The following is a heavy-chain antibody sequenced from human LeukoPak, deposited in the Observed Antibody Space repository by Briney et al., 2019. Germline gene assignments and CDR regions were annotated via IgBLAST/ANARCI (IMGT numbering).Heavy chain of an antibody. CDR1: GGSISSSNYY. CDR3: ARRGYCSGGSCYVSY. Sequence: SETLSLTCTVSGGSISSSNYYWDWIRQPPGKGLEWIGSIYYSGNTYYNPSLKSRVTISVDTSKNQFSLKLNSVIAADTAVYYCARRGYCSGGSCYVSYWGQGTLVTVSS. CDR2: IYYSGNT. J-gene: IGHJ4*02. V-gene: IGHV4-39*01. D-gene: IGHD2-15*01.